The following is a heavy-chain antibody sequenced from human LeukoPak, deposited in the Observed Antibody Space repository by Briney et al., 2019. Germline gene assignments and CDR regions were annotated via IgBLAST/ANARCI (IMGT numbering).Heavy chain of an antibody. D-gene: IGHD2-15*01. CDR3: ARDETYCSGGSCYPYLYYFDY. J-gene: IGHJ4*02. V-gene: IGHV1-18*01. CDR1: GYTFTSYG. Sequence: ASVKVSCKASGYTFTSYGISWVRQAPGQGLEWMGWISAYNGNTNYAQKLQGRVTMTTDTSTSTAYMELRSLRSDDTAVYYCARDETYCSGGSCYPYLYYFDYWGQGTLVTVSP. CDR2: ISAYNGNT.